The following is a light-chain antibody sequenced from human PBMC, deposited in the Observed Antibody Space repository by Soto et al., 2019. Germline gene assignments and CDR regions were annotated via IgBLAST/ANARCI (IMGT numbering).Light chain of an antibody. CDR1: SXXXGGYNF. J-gene: IGLJ2*01. CDR2: DVN. V-gene: IGLV2-14*03. Sequence: QSALTQPASVSGSPGQSIAISCTGTSXXXGGYNFVSWYQQHPGKAPKLVIYDVNIRPSGVSDRFSGSKSGNTASLTISGXQAXXXADYYCSSYSGSSTLVVFGGGTKLTVL. CDR3: SSYSGSSTLVV.